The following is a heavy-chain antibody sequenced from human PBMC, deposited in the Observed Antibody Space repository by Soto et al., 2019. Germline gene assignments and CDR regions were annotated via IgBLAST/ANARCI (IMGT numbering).Heavy chain of an antibody. CDR3: VRTSLVVAVTTREDF. CDR1: GFTFSNYW. J-gene: IGHJ4*02. V-gene: IGHV3-74*01. Sequence: EVQLVESGGGLVQPGESLRLSCAASGFTFSNYWMHWVRQAPGKGLVWVSRIDSDGSRITYADFVKGRFTISRDNAKNTVYLHRITLTAEDTAVYYCVRTSLVVAVTTREDFWGQGTLVTVSS. D-gene: IGHD2-8*02. CDR2: IDSDGSRI.